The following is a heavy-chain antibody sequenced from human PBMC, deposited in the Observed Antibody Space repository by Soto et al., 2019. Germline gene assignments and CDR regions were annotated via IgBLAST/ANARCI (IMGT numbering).Heavy chain of an antibody. CDR1: GFTFSSYA. J-gene: IGHJ3*02. CDR3: ARMDVTTVTTDAFDI. Sequence: QVQLVESGGGVVQPGRSLRLSCAASGFTFSSYAMHWVRQAPGKGLEWVAVISYDGSNKYYADSVKGRFTISRDNSKNTLYLQMNSLRAEDTAVYYCARMDVTTVTTDAFDIWGQGTMVTVSS. D-gene: IGHD4-17*01. CDR2: ISYDGSNK. V-gene: IGHV3-30-3*01.